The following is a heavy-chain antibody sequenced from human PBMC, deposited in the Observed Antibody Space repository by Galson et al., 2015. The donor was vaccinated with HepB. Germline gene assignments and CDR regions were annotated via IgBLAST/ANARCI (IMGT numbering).Heavy chain of an antibody. CDR3: ARVGSSWEGDYYYYMDV. J-gene: IGHJ6*03. CDR2: INPSGGST. V-gene: IGHV1-46*01. Sequence: SVKVSCKASGYTFTSYYMHWVRQTPGQGLEWMGIINPSGGSTSYEQKFQGRVTMTRDTSTSTVYMELSSLRSEDTRVYYCARVGSSWEGDYYYYMDVWGKGTTVTVSS. D-gene: IGHD6-13*01. CDR1: GYTFTSYY.